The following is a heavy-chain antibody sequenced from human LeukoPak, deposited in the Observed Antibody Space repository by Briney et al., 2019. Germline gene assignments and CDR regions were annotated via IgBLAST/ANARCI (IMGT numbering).Heavy chain of an antibody. CDR1: GYTFTSYY. D-gene: IGHD6-13*01. J-gene: IGHJ5*02. Sequence: ASVKVSCKASGYTFTSYYMHWVRQAPGQGLEWMGIINPSGGSTSYAQKFQGRVTMTRDTSTSTVYMELSSLRSEDTAVYYCARSYSSSWYFRSGYNWFDPWGQGTLVTVSS. V-gene: IGHV1-46*01. CDR2: INPSGGST. CDR3: ARSYSSSWYFRSGYNWFDP.